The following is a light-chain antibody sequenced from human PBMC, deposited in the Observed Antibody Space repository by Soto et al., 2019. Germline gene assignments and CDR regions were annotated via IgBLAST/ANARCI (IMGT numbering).Light chain of an antibody. CDR2: EVI. CDR1: SSDVGGYNY. V-gene: IGLV2-14*01. J-gene: IGLJ1*01. Sequence: QSALTQPASVSGSPGQSITISCTGTSSDVGGYNYVSWYQQHPGKAPKLMIYEVINRPSGVSNRFSGSKSGNTASLTISGLQADDEADYYCGSYTSASTLVFGTGTKVTV. CDR3: GSYTSASTLV.